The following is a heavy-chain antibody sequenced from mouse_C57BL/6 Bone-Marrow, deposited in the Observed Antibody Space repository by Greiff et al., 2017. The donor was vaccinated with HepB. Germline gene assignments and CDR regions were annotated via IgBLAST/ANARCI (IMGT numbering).Heavy chain of an antibody. J-gene: IGHJ4*01. D-gene: IGHD1-1*01. V-gene: IGHV1-19*01. Sequence: VQLQQSGPVLVKPGASVKMSCKASGYTFTDYYMNWVKQSHGKSLEWIGVINPYNGGTSYNQKFKGKATLTVDKSSSTAYMELNSLTSEDSAVYYCARATLRWVDYWGQGTSVTVSS. CDR1: GYTFTDYY. CDR3: ARATLRWVDY. CDR2: INPYNGGT.